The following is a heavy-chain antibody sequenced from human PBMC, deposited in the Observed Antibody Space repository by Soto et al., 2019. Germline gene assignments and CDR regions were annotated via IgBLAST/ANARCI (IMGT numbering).Heavy chain of an antibody. CDR3: VSYGSGTYYSGYSFDF. CDR1: GGSISSSYW. V-gene: IGHV4-4*02. D-gene: IGHD3-10*01. Sequence: SETLSLTCAVSGGSISSSYWWTWVRQAPGKGLQWIGEIYHSGITNYNPSLRSRVSMSVDKSNNEFSLSLTSVTAADTALYYCVSYGSGTYYSGYSFDFWSQGSLVT. J-gene: IGHJ4*02. CDR2: IYHSGIT.